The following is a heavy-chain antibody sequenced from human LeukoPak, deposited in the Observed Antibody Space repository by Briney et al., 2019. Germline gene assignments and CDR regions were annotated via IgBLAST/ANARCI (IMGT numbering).Heavy chain of an antibody. CDR2: IIPIFGTA. CDR3: ASLTSMFQGRDY. Sequence: VASVEVSCKASGGTFSSYAISWVRQAPGQGLEWMGGIIPIFGTANYAQKFQGRVTITTDESTSTAYMELSSLRSEDTAVYYCASLTSMFQGRDYWGQGTLVTVSS. J-gene: IGHJ4*02. CDR1: GGTFSSYA. V-gene: IGHV1-69*05. D-gene: IGHD3-10*02.